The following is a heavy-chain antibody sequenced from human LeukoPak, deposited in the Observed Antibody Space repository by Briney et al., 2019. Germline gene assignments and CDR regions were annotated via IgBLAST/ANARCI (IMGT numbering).Heavy chain of an antibody. CDR3: ARAGGVGVASFDY. D-gene: IGHD5-12*01. V-gene: IGHV4-30-4*08. J-gene: IGHJ4*02. CDR2: IYYSGST. Sequence: SETLSLTCTVSGGSISSGDYYWSWIRQPPGKGLEWIGYIYYSGSTYYNPSLKSRVTISVDTSKNQFSLMLSSVTAADTAVYYCARAGGVGVASFDYWGQGTLVTVSS. CDR1: GGSISSGDYY.